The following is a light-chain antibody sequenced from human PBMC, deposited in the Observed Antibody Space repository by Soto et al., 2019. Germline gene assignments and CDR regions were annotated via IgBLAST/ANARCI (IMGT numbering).Light chain of an antibody. V-gene: IGLV2-14*01. J-gene: IGLJ1*01. Sequence: QSALTQPASVSASPGQSITISCTGTSSDVGGHNYVSWYQQHPGKAPKLMIYEVTNRPSGVSNRFSGSKSGNTASLTISGLQAEDEADYYCSSYPSSNMRVFGTGTKLTVL. CDR1: SSDVGGHNY. CDR3: SSYPSSNMRV. CDR2: EVT.